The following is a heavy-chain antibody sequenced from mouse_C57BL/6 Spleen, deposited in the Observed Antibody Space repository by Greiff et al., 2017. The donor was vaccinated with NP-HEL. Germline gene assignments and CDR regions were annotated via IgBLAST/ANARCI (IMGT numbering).Heavy chain of an antibody. J-gene: IGHJ2*01. D-gene: IGHD2-4*01. Sequence: QVQLKQSGAELVKPGASVKLSCKASGYTFTSYWMHWVKQRPGQGLEWIGMIHPNSGSTNYNEKFKSKATLTVDKSSSTAYMQLSSLTSEDSAVYYCARKGGYDYGFDYWGQGTTLTVSS. CDR2: IHPNSGST. CDR1: GYTFTSYW. CDR3: ARKGGYDYGFDY. V-gene: IGHV1-64*01.